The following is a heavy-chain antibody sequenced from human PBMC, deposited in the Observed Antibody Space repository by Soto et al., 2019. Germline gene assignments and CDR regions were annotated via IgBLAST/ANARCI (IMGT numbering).Heavy chain of an antibody. V-gene: IGHV4-59*01. J-gene: IGHJ6*02. Sequence: PSETLSLTCTVSGGSISSYYWSWIRQPPGKGLEWIGYIYYSGSTNYNPSLKSRVTISVDTSKNQFSLKLSSVTAADTAVYYCAREGPDYYGSGSYYSGMDVWGQGTTVTVSS. CDR2: IYYSGST. CDR1: GGSISSYY. CDR3: AREGPDYYGSGSYYSGMDV. D-gene: IGHD3-10*01.